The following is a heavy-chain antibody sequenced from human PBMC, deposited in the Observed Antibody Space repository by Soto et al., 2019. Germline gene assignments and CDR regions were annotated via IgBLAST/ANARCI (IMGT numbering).Heavy chain of an antibody. J-gene: IGHJ4*02. CDR3: ARLSIAAAGPEDFDY. D-gene: IGHD6-13*01. Sequence: LSLTCTVSGGSISSGGYYWSWIRQHPGKGLEWIGYIYYSGSTYYNPSLKSRVTISVDTSKNQFSLKLSSVTAADTAVYYCARLSIAAAGPEDFDYWGQGTLVTVSS. V-gene: IGHV4-31*03. CDR1: GGSISSGGYY. CDR2: IYYSGST.